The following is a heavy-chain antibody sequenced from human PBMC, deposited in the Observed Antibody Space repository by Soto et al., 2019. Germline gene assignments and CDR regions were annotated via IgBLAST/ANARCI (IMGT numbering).Heavy chain of an antibody. CDR1: GGSINNYY. D-gene: IGHD6-6*01. CDR3: ARTSIEPRSIDYYYMDV. V-gene: IGHV4-59*01. Sequence: SETLSLTCTVSGGSINNYYWSWVRQPPGQGLEWIGHIYYSGSTNYNRSLKSRVTISVDTSKNQFSLKLSSVTAADTAVYYCARTSIEPRSIDYYYMDVWGQGTTVTVSS. J-gene: IGHJ6*03. CDR2: IYYSGST.